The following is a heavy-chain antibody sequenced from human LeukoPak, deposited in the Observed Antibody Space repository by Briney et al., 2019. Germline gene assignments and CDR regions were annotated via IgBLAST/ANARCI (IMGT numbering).Heavy chain of an antibody. V-gene: IGHV4-61*02. CDR3: ARVKVVVVPAAMEYYMDV. J-gene: IGHJ6*03. CDR2: IYTSGST. Sequence: SETLSLTCTVSGGSISSGSYYWSWIRQPAGKGLEWIGRIYTSGSTNYNPSLKSRVTISVDTSKNQFSLKLSSVTAADTAVYYCARVKVVVVPAAMEYYMDVWGKGTTVTVSS. D-gene: IGHD2-2*01. CDR1: GGSISSGSYY.